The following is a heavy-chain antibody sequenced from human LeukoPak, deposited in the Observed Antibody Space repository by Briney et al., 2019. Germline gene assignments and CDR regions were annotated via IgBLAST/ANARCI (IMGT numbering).Heavy chain of an antibody. Sequence: GGSLRLSCAASGFTFSSYAMSWVRQAPGKGLEWVSAISGSGGSTYYADSVNGRFTISRDNSKITLYLQMSSLRAEDTAVYYCAKDNRPYYDSSGYWVFQHWGQGTLVTVSS. CDR1: GFTFSSYA. V-gene: IGHV3-23*01. CDR2: ISGSGGST. J-gene: IGHJ1*01. D-gene: IGHD3-22*01. CDR3: AKDNRPYYDSSGYWVFQH.